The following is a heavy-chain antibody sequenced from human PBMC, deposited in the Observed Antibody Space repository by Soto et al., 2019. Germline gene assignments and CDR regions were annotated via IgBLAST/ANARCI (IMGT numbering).Heavy chain of an antibody. V-gene: IGHV4-34*01. CDR2: INHSGST. Sequence: SETLSLTCAVYGGSFSGYYWSWIRQPPGKGLEWIGEINHSGSTNYNPSLKSRVTISVDTSKNQFSLKLSSVTAADTAVYYCGSAGGGSPSIDYWGQGTLVTVSS. J-gene: IGHJ4*02. D-gene: IGHD3-16*01. CDR1: GGSFSGYY. CDR3: GSAGGGSPSIDY.